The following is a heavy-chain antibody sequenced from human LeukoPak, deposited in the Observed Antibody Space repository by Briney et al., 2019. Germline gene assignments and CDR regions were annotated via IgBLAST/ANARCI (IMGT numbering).Heavy chain of an antibody. CDR2: ISGSGGST. CDR1: GFTFSSYA. Sequence: GGSLRLSCAASGFTFSSYAMSWVRQAPGKGLGWVSAISGSGGSTYYADSVKGRFTVSRDNSKNTLFLHMTSLRAEDTAVYYCAKSPSGYYYYFDYWGQGTLVTVSS. V-gene: IGHV3-23*01. J-gene: IGHJ4*02. D-gene: IGHD3-22*01. CDR3: AKSPSGYYYYFDY.